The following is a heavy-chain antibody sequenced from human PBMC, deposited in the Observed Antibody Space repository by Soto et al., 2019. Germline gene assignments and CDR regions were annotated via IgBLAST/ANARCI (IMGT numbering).Heavy chain of an antibody. V-gene: IGHV1-18*01. CDR1: GGTLTNYA. J-gene: IGHJ4*02. CDR2: ISPIFGTA. Sequence: GASVKVSCKASGGTLTNYAFSWVRQAPGQGLEWLGWISPIFGTANYAQKLQGRVTMTTDTSTSTVYMELRSLRSDDTAVYYCARVSSVGNPPLVWGQGTLVPVSS. CDR3: ARVSSVGNPPLV.